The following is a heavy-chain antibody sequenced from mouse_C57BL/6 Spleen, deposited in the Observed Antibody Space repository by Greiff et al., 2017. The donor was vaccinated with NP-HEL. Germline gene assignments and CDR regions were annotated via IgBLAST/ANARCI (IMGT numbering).Heavy chain of an antibody. CDR3: ARHYGSSYGAMDY. V-gene: IGHV1-69*01. D-gene: IGHD1-1*01. CDR1: GYTFTSYW. Sequence: QVLLKQPGAELVMPGASVKLSCKASGYTFTSYWMHWVKQRPGQGLEWIGEIDPSDSYTNYNQKFKGKSTLSVDKSSSTAYMQLSSLTSEDSAVYYCARHYGSSYGAMDYWGQGTSVTVSS. J-gene: IGHJ4*01. CDR2: IDPSDSYT.